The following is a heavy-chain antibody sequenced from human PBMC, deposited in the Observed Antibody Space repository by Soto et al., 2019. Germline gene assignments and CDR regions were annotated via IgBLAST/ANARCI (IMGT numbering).Heavy chain of an antibody. J-gene: IGHJ4*02. D-gene: IGHD6-13*01. Sequence: GGSLRPSCTAPGFSVTTTYMSWVRQAPGKGLEWVSLIYAGGSTSYADSVKGQFTVSRDNSNNTLFLQLNSLRVEDTAVYYCARGTWGISWPNFFDFWGQGVLVTVSS. CDR1: GFSVTTTY. CDR2: IYAGGST. CDR3: ARGTWGISWPNFFDF. V-gene: IGHV3-53*01.